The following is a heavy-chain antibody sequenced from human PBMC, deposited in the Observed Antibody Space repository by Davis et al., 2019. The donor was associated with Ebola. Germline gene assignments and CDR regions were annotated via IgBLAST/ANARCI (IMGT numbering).Heavy chain of an antibody. CDR1: GGSFSSHP. CDR3: ARDFGGGNYYFNY. Sequence: SSVPVSCKTSGGSFSSHPISWVRQAPTQGLDWMGGIIPIFDTPHYAQKFHGRITITSDVSTSTAYMDLSSLRSEDTATYFCARDFGGGNYYFNYWSPGTPVTVSS. V-gene: IGHV1-69*13. CDR2: IIPIFDTP. D-gene: IGHD3-16*01. J-gene: IGHJ4*02.